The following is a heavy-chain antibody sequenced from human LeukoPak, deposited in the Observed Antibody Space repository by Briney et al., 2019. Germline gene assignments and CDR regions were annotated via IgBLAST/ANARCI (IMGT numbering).Heavy chain of an antibody. CDR1: GFTFSSYA. Sequence: QSGGSLRLSCAASGFTFSSYAMHWVRQAPGKGLEWVAVISYDGSNKYYADSVKGRFTISRDNSKNTLYLQMNSMRAEDTAVYYCARGPLMVRGVDYWGQGTLVTVSS. V-gene: IGHV3-30-3*01. J-gene: IGHJ4*02. CDR3: ARGPLMVRGVDY. D-gene: IGHD3-10*01. CDR2: ISYDGSNK.